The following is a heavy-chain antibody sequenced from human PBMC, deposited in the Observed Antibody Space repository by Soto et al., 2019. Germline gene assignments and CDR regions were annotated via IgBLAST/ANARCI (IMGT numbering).Heavy chain of an antibody. CDR3: TTEKDCHLSNCYVDH. CDR1: GFSFSNTW. Sequence: PGGSLRLSCAASGFSFSNTWMNWVRQAPGKGLEWVGRTKGGTPEYAAPVKGRFTISRDDSKDTLYLQMNRLEAEDTGVYYCTTEKDCHLSNCYVDHWGQGTLVTVSS. CDR2: TKGGTP. V-gene: IGHV3-15*07. J-gene: IGHJ4*02. D-gene: IGHD3-16*02.